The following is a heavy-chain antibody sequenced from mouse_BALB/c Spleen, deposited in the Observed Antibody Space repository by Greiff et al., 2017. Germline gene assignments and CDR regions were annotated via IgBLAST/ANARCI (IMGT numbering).Heavy chain of an antibody. CDR1: GYTFTSYV. V-gene: IGHV1-14*01. CDR2: INPYNDGT. D-gene: IGHD2-14*01. J-gene: IGHJ4*01. Sequence: VQLKQSGPELVKPGASVKMSCKASGYTFTSYVMHWVKQKPGQGLEWIGYINPYNDGTKYNEKLKGKATLTSDKSSSTAYMVLSSLTSEDSAVYYCARERGDRYAYYAMDYWGQGTSVTVSS. CDR3: ARERGDRYAYYAMDY.